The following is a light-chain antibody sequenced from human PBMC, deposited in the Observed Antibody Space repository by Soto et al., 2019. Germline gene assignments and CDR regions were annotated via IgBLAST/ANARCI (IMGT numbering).Light chain of an antibody. CDR2: DAS. Sequence: EIVLTQSSATLSLSPGERATLSCRASQSVSSYLAWYQQKPGQAPRLLIYDASNRATGIPARFSGSGSGTDFTLTISSLEPEDSAVYYCQQRSNWPPGWTFGQGTKVEIK. V-gene: IGKV3-11*01. CDR3: QQRSNWPPGWT. J-gene: IGKJ1*01. CDR1: QSVSSY.